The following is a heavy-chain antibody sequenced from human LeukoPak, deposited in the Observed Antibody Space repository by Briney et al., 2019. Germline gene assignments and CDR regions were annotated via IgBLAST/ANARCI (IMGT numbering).Heavy chain of an antibody. Sequence: PSETLSLTCTVSGSSISRYYWSWLRQPPGKGLEWIGYIYHSGSTNYSPSLKSRVTMSLDTSRTQFSLNLSSVTAADTAVYYCARDRPYYFGSATYYDGFDSWGQGTLVTVSS. CDR3: ARDRPYYFGSATYYDGFDS. J-gene: IGHJ4*02. CDR1: GSSISRYY. V-gene: IGHV4-59*01. CDR2: IYHSGST. D-gene: IGHD3-10*01.